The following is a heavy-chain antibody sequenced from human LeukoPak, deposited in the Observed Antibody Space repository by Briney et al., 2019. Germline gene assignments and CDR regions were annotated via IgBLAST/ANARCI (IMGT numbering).Heavy chain of an antibody. D-gene: IGHD6-13*01. CDR1: GFTFSDYY. J-gene: IGHJ6*03. CDR3: ARSAWIAAAGTPPTYYYYYMDV. V-gene: IGHV3-11*01. Sequence: GGSLRLSCAASGFTFSDYYMSWIRQAPGKGLEWVSYISSSGSTIYYADSVKGRFTISRDNAKNSLYLQMNSLRAEDTAVYYCARSAWIAAAGTPPTYYYYYMDVWGKGTTVTVSS. CDR2: ISSSGSTI.